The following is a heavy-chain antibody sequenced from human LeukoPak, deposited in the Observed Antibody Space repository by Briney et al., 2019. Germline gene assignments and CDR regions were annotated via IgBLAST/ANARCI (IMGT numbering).Heavy chain of an antibody. D-gene: IGHD2-15*01. J-gene: IGHJ4*02. Sequence: ASVKVSCKASGGTFSSYAISWVRQAPGQGLEWMGGIIPIFGTANYAQKFQGRVTITADESTSTAYMELSSLRSEDTAVYYCARVRGGLTFDYWAREPWSPSPQ. CDR1: GGTFSSYA. CDR2: IIPIFGTA. V-gene: IGHV1-69*13. CDR3: ARVRGGLTFDY.